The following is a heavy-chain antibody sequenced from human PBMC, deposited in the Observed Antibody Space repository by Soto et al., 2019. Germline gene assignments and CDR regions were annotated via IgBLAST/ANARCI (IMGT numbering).Heavy chain of an antibody. D-gene: IGHD3-3*01. J-gene: IGHJ4*02. Sequence: SVKVSCKASGGTFSSYAISWVRQAPGQGLEWMGGIIPIFGTANYAQKFQGRVTITADESTSTAYMELSSLRSEDTAVYYCARTRREGLPDSPYFDYWGQGTLVTVSS. CDR3: ARTRREGLPDSPYFDY. V-gene: IGHV1-69*13. CDR2: IIPIFGTA. CDR1: GGTFSSYA.